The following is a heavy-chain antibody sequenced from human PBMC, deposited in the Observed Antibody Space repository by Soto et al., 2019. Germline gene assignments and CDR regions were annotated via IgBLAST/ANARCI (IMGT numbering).Heavy chain of an antibody. CDR1: GGSFSGYY. Sequence: QVQLQQWGAGLLKPSETLSLTCAVYGGSFSGYYWSWIRQPPGKGLEWNGEINHSGSTNYNPSLKSRVTLSVDTSKNQYSLKLSSVTAADTAVYYCARSSRRLLWFGELFSGYGMDVWGQGTTVTVSS. CDR2: INHSGST. J-gene: IGHJ6*02. V-gene: IGHV4-34*01. D-gene: IGHD3-10*01. CDR3: ARSSRRLLWFGELFSGYGMDV.